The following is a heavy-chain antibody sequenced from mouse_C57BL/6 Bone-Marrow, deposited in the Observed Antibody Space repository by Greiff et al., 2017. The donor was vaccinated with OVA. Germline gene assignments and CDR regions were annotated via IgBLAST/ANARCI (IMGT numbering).Heavy chain of an antibody. J-gene: IGHJ3*01. D-gene: IGHD1-1*01. V-gene: IGHV1-59*01. CDR3: ANEDYVWFAY. Sequence: QVQLQQPGAELVRPGTSVKLSCKASGYTFTSYWMHWVKQRPGQGLEWIGVIDPSDSYTNYNQKFKGKATLTVDTSSSTAYMQLSSLTSEDSAVYYCANEDYVWFAYWGQGTLVTVSA. CDR2: IDPSDSYT. CDR1: GYTFTSYW.